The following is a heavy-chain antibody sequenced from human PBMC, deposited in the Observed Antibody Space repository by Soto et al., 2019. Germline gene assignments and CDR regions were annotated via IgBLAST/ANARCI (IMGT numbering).Heavy chain of an antibody. CDR1: GFTFNTYP. D-gene: IGHD3-10*01. Sequence: GGSLRLSCATSGFTFNTYPMTWVRQAPGKGLEWVSSISSTAGRTSSYADSVKGRFAISRDFSDNTVYLQMNNLRVDDTAVYFCAKGVLSFHYGMEVWGQGTKVTVSS. V-gene: IGHV3-23*01. CDR2: ISSTAGRTS. J-gene: IGHJ6*02. CDR3: AKGVLSFHYGMEV.